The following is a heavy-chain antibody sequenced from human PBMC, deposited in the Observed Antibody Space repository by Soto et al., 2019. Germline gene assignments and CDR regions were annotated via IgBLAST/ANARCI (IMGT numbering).Heavy chain of an antibody. CDR3: ARSPYYYDSSNYYGY. V-gene: IGHV3-48*02. Sequence: GGSLRRSCAASGCTFSSCGMNWVRQAAGKGLEWVSYISSSSTTIYYADSVKGRFTIFRDNAKNSLYLQLNSLRDEDTAVYYCARSPYYYDSSNYYGYWGQGTLVTVSS. J-gene: IGHJ4*02. D-gene: IGHD3-22*01. CDR1: GCTFSSCG. CDR2: ISSSSTTI.